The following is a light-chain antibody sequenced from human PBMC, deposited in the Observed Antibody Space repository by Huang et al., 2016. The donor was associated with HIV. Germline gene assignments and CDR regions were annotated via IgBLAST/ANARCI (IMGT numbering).Light chain of an antibody. V-gene: IGKV1-39*01. CDR1: QSISRY. Sequence: DIQMTQSPSSLSASVGDRVTITCRASQSISRYLNWYQHKPGKAPEILSYASSSLQSGVPSRFSGRGSGTDFSLTISGLQPEDYATYYCQQGYSTPTFGQGTKVEMK. CDR2: ASS. CDR3: QQGYSTPT. J-gene: IGKJ1*01.